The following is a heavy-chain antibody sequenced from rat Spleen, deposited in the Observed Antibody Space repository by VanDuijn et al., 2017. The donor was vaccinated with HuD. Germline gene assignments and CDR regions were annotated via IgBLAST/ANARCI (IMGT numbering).Heavy chain of an antibody. CDR3: TTADYYYDGSYYYPE. V-gene: IGHV5-20*01. J-gene: IGHJ2*01. D-gene: IGHD1-12*02. CDR1: GFTFSNYY. Sequence: EVQLVESGGGLVQPGRSMKLSCAASGFTFSNYYMAWVRQAPTKGLEWVASISYDGSSTYYRDSVKVRFTISRDNAKSTLYLQRDSLRSEDTATYYCTTADYYYDGSYYYPEWGQGVMVTVSS. CDR2: ISYDGSST.